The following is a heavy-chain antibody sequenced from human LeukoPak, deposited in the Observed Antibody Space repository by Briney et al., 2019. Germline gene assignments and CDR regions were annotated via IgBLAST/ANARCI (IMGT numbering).Heavy chain of an antibody. J-gene: IGHJ5*02. V-gene: IGHV4-59*01. CDR2: IYYSGST. CDR1: GGSISSYY. Sequence: SETLSLTCTVSGGSISSYYWSWIRQPPGKGLEWIGYIYYSGSTNYNPSLKSRVTISVDTSKNQFSLKLSSVTAAATAVYYCAVFAYDFWSGYLDPWGQGTLVTVSS. CDR3: AVFAYDFWSGYLDP. D-gene: IGHD3-3*01.